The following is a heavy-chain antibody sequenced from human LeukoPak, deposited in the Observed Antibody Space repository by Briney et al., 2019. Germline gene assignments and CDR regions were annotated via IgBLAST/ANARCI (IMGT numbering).Heavy chain of an antibody. CDR3: AKGKRSGYYYVELDY. CDR2: ISWNSGSI. CDR1: GFTFDDYA. Sequence: GRSLRLSCAASGFTFDDYAMHWVRQAPGKGLEWLSGISWNSGSIGYADSVKGRFTISGDNAKNSLYLQMNSLRAEDTALYYCAKGKRSGYYYVELDYWGQGTLVTVSS. D-gene: IGHD3-22*01. J-gene: IGHJ4*02. V-gene: IGHV3-9*01.